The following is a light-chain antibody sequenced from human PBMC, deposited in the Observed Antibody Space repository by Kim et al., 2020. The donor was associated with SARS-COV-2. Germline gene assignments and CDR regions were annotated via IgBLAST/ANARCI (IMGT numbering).Light chain of an antibody. Sequence: ASVGDRVTITCRASQSISSYLNWYQQKPGTAPKLLIYAASSLQSGVPSRFSGSGSGTDITLTISSLEPEDFATYYCQQSYSTPWTFGQGTKVEIK. CDR3: QQSYSTPWT. V-gene: IGKV1-39*01. CDR2: AAS. CDR1: QSISSY. J-gene: IGKJ1*01.